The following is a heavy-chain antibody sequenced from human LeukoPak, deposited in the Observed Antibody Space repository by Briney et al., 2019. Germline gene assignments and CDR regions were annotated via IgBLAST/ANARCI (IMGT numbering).Heavy chain of an antibody. D-gene: IGHD6-19*01. CDR3: ARVSSGWEGNYYYYYMDV. Sequence: ASVKVSCKASGYTFTSYGISWVRQAPGQGLEWMGWINTNTGNPTYAQGFTGRVVFSLDTSVSTAYLQISSLKTEDTAVYYCARVSSGWEGNYYYYYMDVWGKGTTVTVSS. CDR1: GYTFTSYG. J-gene: IGHJ6*03. V-gene: IGHV7-4-1*02. CDR2: INTNTGNP.